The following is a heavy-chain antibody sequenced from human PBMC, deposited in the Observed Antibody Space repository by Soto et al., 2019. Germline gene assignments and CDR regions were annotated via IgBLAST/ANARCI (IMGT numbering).Heavy chain of an antibody. D-gene: IGHD2-2*01. CDR3: ARSASPVRALSAAGDY. CDR2: IYYSGST. Sequence: QLQLQESGPGLVKPSETLSLTCTVSGGSISSSSYYWGWIRQPPGKGLEWIGSIYYSGSTYYNPSLKSRVTISVDTSKHQFSLKLSSVTAADTAVYYCARSASPVRALSAAGDYWGQGTLVTVSS. CDR1: GGSISSSSYY. J-gene: IGHJ4*02. V-gene: IGHV4-39*01.